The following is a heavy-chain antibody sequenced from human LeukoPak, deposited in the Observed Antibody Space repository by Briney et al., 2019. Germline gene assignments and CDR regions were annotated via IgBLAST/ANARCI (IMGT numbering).Heavy chain of an antibody. V-gene: IGHV4-30-4*08. J-gene: IGHJ4*02. CDR2: IYYSGST. Sequence: SETLSLTCTVSGGSISSGDYYWSWIRQPPGKGLEWIGYIYYSGSTYYNPSLKSRVTISVDTSKNQFSLKLCSVTAADTAVYYCARTIAAAGPPANFDYWGQGTLVTVSS. CDR3: ARTIAAAGPPANFDY. CDR1: GGSISSGDYY. D-gene: IGHD6-13*01.